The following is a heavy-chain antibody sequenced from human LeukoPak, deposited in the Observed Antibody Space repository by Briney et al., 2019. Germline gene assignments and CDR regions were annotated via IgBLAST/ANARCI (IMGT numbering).Heavy chain of an antibody. Sequence: GGSLRLSCAASGFTFSSYAMSWVRQAPGKGLEGVSAISGSGGSTYYADSVKGRFTISRDNSKNTLYLQMNSLRAEDTAVYYCARGGDFWSGYLDYWGQGTLVTVSS. D-gene: IGHD3-3*01. CDR3: ARGGDFWSGYLDY. CDR2: ISGSGGST. CDR1: GFTFSSYA. V-gene: IGHV3-23*01. J-gene: IGHJ4*02.